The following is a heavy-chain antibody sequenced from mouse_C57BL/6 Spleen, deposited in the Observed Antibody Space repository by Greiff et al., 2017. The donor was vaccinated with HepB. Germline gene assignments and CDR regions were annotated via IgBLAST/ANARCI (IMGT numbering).Heavy chain of an antibody. V-gene: IGHV7-3*01. CDR1: GFTFTDYY. CDR3: ARYAGYSNYDAMDY. J-gene: IGHJ4*01. CDR2: IRNKANGYTT. Sequence: EVMLVESGGGLVQPGGSLSLSCAASGFTFTDYYMSWVRQPPGKALEWLGFIRNKANGYTTEYSASVKGRFTISRDNSQSILYLQMNALRAEDSATYYCARYAGYSNYDAMDYWGQGTSVTVSS. D-gene: IGHD2-5*01.